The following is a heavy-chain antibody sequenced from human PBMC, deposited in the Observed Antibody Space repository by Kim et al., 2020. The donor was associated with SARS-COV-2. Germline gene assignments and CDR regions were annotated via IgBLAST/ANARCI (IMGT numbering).Heavy chain of an antibody. CDR1: GGSISSYY. D-gene: IGHD3-10*01. Sequence: SETLSLTCTVSGGSISSYYWSWIRQPPGKGLEWIGYIYYSGSTNYNPFLKSRVTISVDTSKNQFSLKLSSVTAADTAVYYCARAVVRGVINAPKYFDYWGQGTLVTVSS. V-gene: IGHV4-59*01. J-gene: IGHJ4*02. CDR3: ARAVVRGVINAPKYFDY. CDR2: IYYSGST.